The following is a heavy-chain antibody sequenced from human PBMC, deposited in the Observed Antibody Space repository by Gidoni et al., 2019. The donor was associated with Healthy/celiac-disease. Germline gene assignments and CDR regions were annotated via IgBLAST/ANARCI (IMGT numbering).Heavy chain of an antibody. D-gene: IGHD2-15*01. V-gene: IGHV3-21*01. CDR2: ISSSSSYI. J-gene: IGHJ4*02. CDR3: ATLPLADIVVVVADFDY. CDR1: GFTFSSYS. Sequence: EVQLVESGGGLVKPGGSLRLSCAASGFTFSSYSMNWVRQAPGKGLEWVSSISSSSSYIYYADSVKGRFTISRDNAKNSLYLQMNSLRAEDTAVYYCATLPLADIVVVVADFDYWGQGTLVTVSS.